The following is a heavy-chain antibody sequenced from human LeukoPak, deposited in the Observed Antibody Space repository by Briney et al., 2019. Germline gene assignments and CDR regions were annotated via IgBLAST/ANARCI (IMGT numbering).Heavy chain of an antibody. J-gene: IGHJ5*02. D-gene: IGHD4-17*01. CDR2: IYSSGST. CDR1: GGSIRSYY. V-gene: IGHV4-4*07. Sequence: SETLSLTCTVSGGSIRSYYWAWIRQPAGKGLEWIGRIYSSGSTNYNPSFKSRVIMSVDTSKNQFSLKLSSVTAADTAVYYCAREDYGDGNWFDPWGQGTLVTVSS. CDR3: AREDYGDGNWFDP.